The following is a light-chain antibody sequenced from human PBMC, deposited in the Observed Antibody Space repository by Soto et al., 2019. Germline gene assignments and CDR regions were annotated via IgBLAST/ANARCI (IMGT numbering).Light chain of an antibody. CDR1: QSISTW. J-gene: IGKJ4*01. CDR3: QQYNTYPLT. CDR2: KAS. Sequence: DIPMTQSPSTLSASVGDRATITCRASQSISTWLVWYQQKQGNAPKLLIYKASNLEGGVPSRFSGSGSGTEFTITISSLQPDDFATYYCQQYNTYPLTFGGGTTVEIK. V-gene: IGKV1-5*03.